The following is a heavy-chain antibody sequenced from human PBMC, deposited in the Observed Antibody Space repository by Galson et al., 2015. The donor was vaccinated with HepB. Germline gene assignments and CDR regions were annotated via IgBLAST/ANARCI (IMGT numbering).Heavy chain of an antibody. CDR2: IKSKTDGGTT. Sequence: SLRLSCAASGFTFSNAWMNWVRQAPGKGLEWVGRIKSKTDGGTTDYAAPVKGRFTISRDDSKNTLYLQMNSLKTEDTAVCYCTTTRGGHPDPSGWYYYYYGMDVWGQGTTVTVSS. D-gene: IGHD6-19*01. J-gene: IGHJ6*02. V-gene: IGHV3-15*07. CDR1: GFTFSNAW. CDR3: TTTRGGHPDPSGWYYYYYGMDV.